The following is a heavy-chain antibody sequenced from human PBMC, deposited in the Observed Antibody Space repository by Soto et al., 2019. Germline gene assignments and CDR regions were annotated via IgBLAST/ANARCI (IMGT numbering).Heavy chain of an antibody. Sequence: QVQLVQSGAEVKKSGASVKLSCKASGYTFDTYAMHWVHQAPGQRLEWMGWINTDNGNTKYSQRFQGRLTITRDTSASTAYMDLSNLRSEDTAVYFCARDAGDYLLLLYWGQGTLVTVSS. D-gene: IGHD3-22*01. V-gene: IGHV1-3*04. CDR2: INTDNGNT. CDR3: ARDAGDYLLLLY. CDR1: GYTFDTYA. J-gene: IGHJ4*02.